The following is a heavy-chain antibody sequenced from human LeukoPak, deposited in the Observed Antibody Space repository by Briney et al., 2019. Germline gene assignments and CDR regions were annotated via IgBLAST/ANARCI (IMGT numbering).Heavy chain of an antibody. CDR2: ISGSGGST. D-gene: IGHD3-10*01. CDR3: AKSPIYYYGSGSLPDY. CDR1: GFTFSDYY. Sequence: GGSLRLSCAASGFTFSDYYMSWVRQAPGKGLEWVSAISGSGGSTYYADSVKGRFTISRDNSKNTLYLQMNSLRAEDTAVYYCAKSPIYYYGSGSLPDYWGQGTLVTVSS. V-gene: IGHV3-23*01. J-gene: IGHJ4*02.